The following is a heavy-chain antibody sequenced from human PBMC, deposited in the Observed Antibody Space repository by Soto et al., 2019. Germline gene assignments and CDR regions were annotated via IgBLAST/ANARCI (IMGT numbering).Heavy chain of an antibody. CDR3: ARASGWYGFQDY. D-gene: IGHD6-19*01. J-gene: IGHJ4*02. V-gene: IGHV3-30-3*01. CDR1: GFTFSSYA. CDR2: ISYDGSNK. Sequence: GGSLRLSCAASGFTFSSYAMHWDRQAPGKGLEWVAVISYDGSNKYYADSVKGRFTISRDNSKNTLYLQMNSLRAEDTAVYYCARASGWYGFQDYWGQGTLVTVSS.